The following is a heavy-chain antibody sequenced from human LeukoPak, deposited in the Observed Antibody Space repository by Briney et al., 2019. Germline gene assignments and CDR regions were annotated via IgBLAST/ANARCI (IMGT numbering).Heavy chain of an antibody. Sequence: PSETLSLTCTVSGGSISSSSYYWGWIRQPPGKGLEWIGSIYYSGSTYYNPSLKSRVTISVDTSKNQFSLKPSSVTAADTAVYYCARRDSGSGWFDYWGQGTLVTVSS. CDR3: ARRDSGSGWFDY. V-gene: IGHV4-39*01. CDR2: IYYSGST. J-gene: IGHJ4*02. CDR1: GGSISSSSYY. D-gene: IGHD6-19*01.